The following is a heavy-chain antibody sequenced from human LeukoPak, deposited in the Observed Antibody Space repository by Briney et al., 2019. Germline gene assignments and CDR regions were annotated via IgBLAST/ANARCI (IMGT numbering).Heavy chain of an antibody. CDR2: IIPIFGTA. CDR3: ARRPLGAFDI. Sequence: ASVKLSCKASGGTFSNYAIGWVRQPPGQGLEWMGGIIPIFGTANYAQKFQGRVTITADKSTSTAYMELSSLRSEDTAVYYCARRPLGAFDIWGQGTMVTVSS. D-gene: IGHD6-6*01. V-gene: IGHV1-69*06. CDR1: GGTFSNYA. J-gene: IGHJ3*02.